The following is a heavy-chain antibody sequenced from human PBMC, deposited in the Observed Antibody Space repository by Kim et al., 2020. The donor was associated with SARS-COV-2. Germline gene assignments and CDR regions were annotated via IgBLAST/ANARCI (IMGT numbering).Heavy chain of an antibody. D-gene: IGHD6-19*01. CDR3: ARGTRQWLVRGPYYYYMD. CDR1: GGSFCGYY. Sequence: SETLSLTCAVYGGSFCGYYWSWIRQPPGKGLEWIGEINHSGSTNYNPSLKSRVTISVDTSKNQFSLKLSSVTAADTAVYYCARGTRQWLVRGPYYYYMD. V-gene: IGHV4-34*01. J-gene: IGHJ6*03. CDR2: INHSGST.